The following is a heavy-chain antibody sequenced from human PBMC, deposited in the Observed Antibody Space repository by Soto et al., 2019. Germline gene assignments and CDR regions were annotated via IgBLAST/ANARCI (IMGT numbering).Heavy chain of an antibody. CDR1: GFAFSSYW. V-gene: IGHV3-74*01. Sequence: EVQLVESGGGLVQPGGSLRLSCAASGFAFSSYWMHWVRQAPGKGLVWVSRIDPYETGINYADSVKGRFTISRDNAKNTLYLQMNSLRAEDTAVYYCTSDTFGGMDSWGQGTLVTVSS. D-gene: IGHD2-15*01. CDR2: IDPYETGI. J-gene: IGHJ4*02. CDR3: TSDTFGGMDS.